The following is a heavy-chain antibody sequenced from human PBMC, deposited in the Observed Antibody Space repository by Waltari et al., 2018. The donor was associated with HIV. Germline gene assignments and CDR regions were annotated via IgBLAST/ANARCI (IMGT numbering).Heavy chain of an antibody. D-gene: IGHD1-26*01. V-gene: IGHV3-21*02. CDR3: VADLGGSHDS. CDR2: ITSTSRSI. CDR1: GLPLSTYT. Sequence: MQLVESGGGLVKPGGSRRVSCATSGLPLSTYTMTWVRQTPGKGLELISSITSTSRSIFYSDSTKGRFIISRDNAQNSLSLQMTSLTAEDTAVYFCVADLGGSHDSWGQGTLVTVSS. J-gene: IGHJ4*02.